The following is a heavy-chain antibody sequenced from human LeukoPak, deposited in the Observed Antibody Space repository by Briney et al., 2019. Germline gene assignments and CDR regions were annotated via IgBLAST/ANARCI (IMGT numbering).Heavy chain of an antibody. V-gene: IGHV3-20*04. J-gene: IGHJ4*02. CDR1: GFTFDDYG. D-gene: IGHD5-24*01. CDR3: ARDLSRDGYNEEHDY. Sequence: GGSPRLSCAASGFTFDDYGMSWVRQAPGKGLEWVSGINWNGGSTGYADSVKGRFTISRDNAKNSLYLQMNSLRAEDTALYYCARDLSRDGYNEEHDYWGQGTLVTVSS. CDR2: INWNGGST.